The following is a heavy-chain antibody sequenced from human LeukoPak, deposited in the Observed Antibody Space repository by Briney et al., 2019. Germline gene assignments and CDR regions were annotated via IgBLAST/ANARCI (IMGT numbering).Heavy chain of an antibody. CDR1: GYSFTSYW. V-gene: IGHV5-51*01. Sequence: GESLKISCKGSGYSFTSYWIGWVRQMPGKGLEWMGIIYPGDSDTRYSPSFQGQVTISADKSISTAYLQWSSLKASATAMYYCASSLAAPNYYYYMDVWGKGTTVTVSS. CDR3: ASSLAAPNYYYYMDV. D-gene: IGHD6-13*01. J-gene: IGHJ6*03. CDR2: IYPGDSDT.